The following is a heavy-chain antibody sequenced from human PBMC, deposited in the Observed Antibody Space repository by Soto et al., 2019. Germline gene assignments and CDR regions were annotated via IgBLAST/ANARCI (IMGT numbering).Heavy chain of an antibody. CDR2: IDPSGGVT. V-gene: IGHV1-46*01. CDR1: GYTFTKFH. J-gene: IGHJ6*02. D-gene: IGHD3-9*01. CDR3: ARDECDILTGPNNGMDV. Sequence: ASVKVSCKASGYTFTKFHIHWVRQAPGQGLEWMGMIDPSGGVTRDSQKFQGRITITRDTSTSTAYMELSSLTSEDTAVYYCARDECDILTGPNNGMDVWGQGTTVTVSS.